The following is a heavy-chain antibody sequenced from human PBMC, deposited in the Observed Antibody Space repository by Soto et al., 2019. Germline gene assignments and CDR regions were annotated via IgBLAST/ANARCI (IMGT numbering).Heavy chain of an antibody. Sequence: QVQLVQSGAEVKKPGSSVKVSCKASGGTFSSYTISWVRQAPGQGLEWMGRIIPILGIANYAQKFQGRVTITADKSTSTAYMALSSLRSEATAVYYCAREFLSSAGHHFDYCGQGTLVTVSS. CDR1: GGTFSSYT. J-gene: IGHJ4*02. D-gene: IGHD6-6*01. CDR2: IIPILGIA. V-gene: IGHV1-69*08. CDR3: AREFLSSAGHHFDY.